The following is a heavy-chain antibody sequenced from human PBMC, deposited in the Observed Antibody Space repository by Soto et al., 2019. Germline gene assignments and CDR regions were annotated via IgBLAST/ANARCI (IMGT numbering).Heavy chain of an antibody. V-gene: IGHV4-4*02. Sequence: WSSVHKPPGQGLEWIGEIYRTGSTNYKPSLKSRVTISLDKSENQFPLKVTSLTAADSAFYYSANRGPETSLGFWGQGT. CDR2: IYRTGST. D-gene: IGHD1-7*01. J-gene: IGHJ6*01. CDR3: ANRGPETSLGF.